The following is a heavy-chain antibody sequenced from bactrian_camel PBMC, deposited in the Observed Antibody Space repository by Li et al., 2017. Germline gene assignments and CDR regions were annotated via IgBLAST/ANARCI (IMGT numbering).Heavy chain of an antibody. D-gene: IGHD1*01. V-gene: IGHV3S1*01. CDR3: ATDGPYNCAGGNWIGDRGYAY. CDR1: GYHHSAYC. Sequence: HVQLVESGGGSVQTGGSLRLSCAASGYHHSAYCLAWFRQAPGKAREGVASITTDGRNRYYSDSVRGRFTISKDSVKKILYLHMNSLKPEDSGMYYCATDGPYNCAGGNWIGDRGYAYWGQGTQVTVS. J-gene: IGHJ4*01. CDR2: ITTDGRNR.